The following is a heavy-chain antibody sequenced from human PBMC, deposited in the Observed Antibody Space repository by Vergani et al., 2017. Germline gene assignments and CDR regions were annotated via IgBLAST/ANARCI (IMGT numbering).Heavy chain of an antibody. Sequence: QVQLQESGPGVVKPSQTLSLTCAVSGGSISSGDHCWTWIRQRPGKGLEWIGYIFYSWTTYDHPSLRSRLTISVDTSQNQFSLKLRSLTAADTAVYYWARVDTQVPATSHYYYMDVWGKGTTVVVSS. J-gene: IGHJ6*03. CDR1: GGSISSGDHC. CDR2: IFYSWTT. CDR3: ARVDTQVPATSHYYYMDV. D-gene: IGHD2-15*01. V-gene: IGHV4-31*11.